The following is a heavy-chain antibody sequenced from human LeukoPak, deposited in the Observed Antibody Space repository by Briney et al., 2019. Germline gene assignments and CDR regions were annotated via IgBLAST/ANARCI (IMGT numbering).Heavy chain of an antibody. D-gene: IGHD1-26*01. CDR2: INPNSGAA. Sequence: ASVKVSCKASGYTFTAYYLHWVRQAPGQGLEWMGWINPNSGAATYAQTFKGRVTMTRDTSISTAYMELSGLTSDDTAVYFCARPDSGTYYKNWYFDLWGRGALVTVFS. V-gene: IGHV1-2*02. CDR3: ARPDSGTYYKNWYFDL. CDR1: GYTFTAYY. J-gene: IGHJ2*01.